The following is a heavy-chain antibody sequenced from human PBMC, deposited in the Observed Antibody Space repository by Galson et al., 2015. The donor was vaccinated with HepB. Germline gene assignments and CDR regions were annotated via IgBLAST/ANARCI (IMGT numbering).Heavy chain of an antibody. Sequence: SLRLSCAASGFTFSSYAMSWVRQAPGKGLEWVSAISGSGGSTYYADSVKGRFTISRDNSKNTLYLQMNSLRAEDTAVYYCAKGSQPDLYYYDSSGYTQSPQYFDLWGRGTLVTVSS. V-gene: IGHV3-23*01. CDR1: GFTFSSYA. CDR3: AKGSQPDLYYYDSSGYTQSPQYFDL. D-gene: IGHD3-22*01. J-gene: IGHJ2*01. CDR2: ISGSGGST.